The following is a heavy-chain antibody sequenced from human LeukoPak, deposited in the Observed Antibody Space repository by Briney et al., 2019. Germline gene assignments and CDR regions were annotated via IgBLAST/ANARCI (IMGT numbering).Heavy chain of an antibody. Sequence: ASVKVSCKASGYTFTSYDINWVRQATGQGLEWMGWMNPNSSNTGYAQKFQGRVTMTRNTSISTAYVELSSLRSEDTAVYYCARERGYCSGGSCYRPRRFDPWGQGTLVTVSS. V-gene: IGHV1-8*01. D-gene: IGHD2-15*01. CDR2: MNPNSSNT. CDR3: ARERGYCSGGSCYRPRRFDP. CDR1: GYTFTSYD. J-gene: IGHJ5*02.